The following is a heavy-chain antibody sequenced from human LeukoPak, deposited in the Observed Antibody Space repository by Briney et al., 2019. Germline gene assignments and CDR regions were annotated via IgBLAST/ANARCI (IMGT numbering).Heavy chain of an antibody. J-gene: IGHJ6*02. D-gene: IGHD1-26*01. CDR2: ISSSSSYI. CDR1: GFTFSSYS. V-gene: IGHV3-21*01. CDR3: ARAFVPTRYYGMDV. Sequence: PGGSLRLSCAASGFTFSSYSMNWVRQAPGKGLVWVSSISSSSSYIYYADSVKGRFTISRDNAKNSLYLQMNSLRAEDTAVYYCARAFVPTRYYGMDVWGQGTTVTVSS.